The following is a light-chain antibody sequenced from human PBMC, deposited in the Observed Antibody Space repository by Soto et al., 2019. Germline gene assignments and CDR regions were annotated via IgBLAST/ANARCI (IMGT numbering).Light chain of an antibody. CDR1: QTVSSS. J-gene: IGKJ1*01. V-gene: IGKV3D-15*01. Sequence: EIVLTQSPGTLSLSPGERATLSCRASQTVSSSLAWYQQKPGQAPRLLIYEASNRATGTPARFSGSGSGTEFSLSISSLQSEDFAVYYCQQYNNWLWTFGQGTKVDIK. CDR2: EAS. CDR3: QQYNNWLWT.